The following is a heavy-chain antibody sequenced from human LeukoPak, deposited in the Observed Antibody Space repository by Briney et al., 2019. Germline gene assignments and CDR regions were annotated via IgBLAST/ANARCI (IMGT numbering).Heavy chain of an antibody. CDR1: GASISRSY. Sequence: SETLSLTCTVSGASISRSYWSWIRQFPEKELQWIGYIYSAKTTIYNPSLNSRATISADTSNNRVSLHLTSVTAADTAVYFCAREVFKSSPQYDSQWGQGTLVTVTS. D-gene: IGHD3-22*01. V-gene: IGHV4-4*08. CDR3: AREVFKSSPQYDSQ. J-gene: IGHJ1*01. CDR2: IYSAKTT.